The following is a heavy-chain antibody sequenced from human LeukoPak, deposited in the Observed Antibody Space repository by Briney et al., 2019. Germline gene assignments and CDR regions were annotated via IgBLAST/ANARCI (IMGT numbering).Heavy chain of an antibody. CDR1: GVSFSAYS. D-gene: IGHD2-21*01. J-gene: IGHJ4*02. V-gene: IGHV4-34*12. CDR3: ARPRCGHNDVICYNY. Sequence: PSETLSLTCAVKGVSFSAYSWSWIRQSPGRGLEWIGEIISGGGVIYNPSLESRATISGDTSENQFSLSLTSVTDADTAVYYCARPRCGHNDVICYNYWGLGTLVTVSS. CDR2: IISGGGV.